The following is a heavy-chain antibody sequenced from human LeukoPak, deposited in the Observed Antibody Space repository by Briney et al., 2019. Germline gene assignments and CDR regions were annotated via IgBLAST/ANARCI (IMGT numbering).Heavy chain of an antibody. V-gene: IGHV4-38-2*02. J-gene: IGHJ4*02. D-gene: IGHD2-21*01. Sequence: SETLSVTCTVSGYSISSGYYWGWIRQPPGKRLEWIGYIWPSGSTNYNPSLSGRVAISLDKSRNHFTLMVTAVTAADTAFYYCARKGPEHLPTYFDHWGRGILVTVSS. CDR1: GYSISSGYY. CDR3: ARKGPEHLPTYFDH. CDR2: IWPSGST.